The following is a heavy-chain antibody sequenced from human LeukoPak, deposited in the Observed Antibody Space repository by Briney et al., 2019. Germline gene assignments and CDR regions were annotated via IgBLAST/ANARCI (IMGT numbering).Heavy chain of an antibody. CDR1: GGSISSYY. D-gene: IGHD5-18*01. CDR3: ARGRLIQLFDY. V-gene: IGHV4-59*01. J-gene: IGHJ4*02. Sequence: SETLSLTCTVSGGSISSYYWSWIRQPPGKGLEWIGYIYYSGGTNYNPSLKSRVTISVDTSKNQFSLKLSSVTAADTAVYYCARGRLIQLFDYWGQGTLVTVSS. CDR2: IYYSGGT.